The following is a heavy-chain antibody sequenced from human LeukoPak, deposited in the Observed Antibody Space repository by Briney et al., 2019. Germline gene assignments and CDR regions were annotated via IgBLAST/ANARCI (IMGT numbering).Heavy chain of an antibody. CDR3: AREGPVATRAFDY. CDR1: GYTFTSNY. V-gene: IGHV1-46*01. J-gene: IGHJ4*02. D-gene: IGHD5-12*01. CDR2: INPSGGST. Sequence: ASVKVSCKASGYTFTSNYMHWVRQAPGQGLEWMGIINPSGGSTSYAQKFQGRVTMTRDMSTSTVYMELSSLRSEDTAVYYCAREGPVATRAFDYWGQGTLVTVSS.